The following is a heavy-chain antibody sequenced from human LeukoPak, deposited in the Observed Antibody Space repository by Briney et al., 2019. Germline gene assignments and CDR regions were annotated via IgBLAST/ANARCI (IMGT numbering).Heavy chain of an antibody. CDR3: TSLDY. CDR2: LSYSGDT. V-gene: IGHV4-39*07. J-gene: IGHJ4*02. Sequence: SETLSLTCTVYGGSISSSSYYWGWIRQPPGKGLEWIGSLSYSGDTFYNPSLKSRITILVDTSKNQFSMKLTSVAAADTAVYYCTSLDYWGQGTLVTVSS. CDR1: GGSISSSSYY.